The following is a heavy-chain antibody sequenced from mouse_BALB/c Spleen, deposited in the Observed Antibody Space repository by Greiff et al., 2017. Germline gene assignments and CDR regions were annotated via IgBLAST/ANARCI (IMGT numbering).Heavy chain of an antibody. CDR2: IYPGNSDT. J-gene: IGHJ1*01. D-gene: IGHD3-3*01. V-gene: IGHV1-5*01. CDR1: GYSFTSYW. CDR3: TRGGGRYWYFEV. Sequence: EVQLQQSGTVLARPGASVKMSCKASGYSFTSYWMHWVKQRPGQGLEWIGAIYPGNSDTSYNQKFKGKAKLTAVTSASTAYMELSSLTNEDSAVYYCTRGGGRYWYFEVWGAGTTVTVSS.